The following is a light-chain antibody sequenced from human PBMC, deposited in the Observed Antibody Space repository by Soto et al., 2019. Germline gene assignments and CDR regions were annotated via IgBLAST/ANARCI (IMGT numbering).Light chain of an antibody. CDR3: CAYSTSGTHV. V-gene: IGLV2-14*03. CDR2: DVN. J-gene: IGLJ1*01. Sequence: QPASVSGSPGQSITFSCTGTSSDVGSYDYVSWHQQYPGKAPKLIIYDVNNRPSGVSSRFSGSKSGNTASLTISGLQTEDEADYYCCAYSTSGTHVFGTGTKLTVL. CDR1: SSDVGSYDY.